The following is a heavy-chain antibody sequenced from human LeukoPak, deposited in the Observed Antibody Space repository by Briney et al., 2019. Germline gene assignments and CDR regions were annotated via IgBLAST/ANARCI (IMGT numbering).Heavy chain of an antibody. CDR3: VKDDGWVQYAN. V-gene: IGHV3-23*01. J-gene: IGHJ4*02. Sequence: GGSLRLSCAASGFTFSNYGMNWVRQAPGKGLEWVSGIRADAVTTYYADSVKGRFIISRDNSKNTVYLQMNSLSAEDAAVYYCVKDDGWVQYANWGQGTLVTVSS. CDR2: IRADAVTT. D-gene: IGHD5-24*01. CDR1: GFTFSNYG.